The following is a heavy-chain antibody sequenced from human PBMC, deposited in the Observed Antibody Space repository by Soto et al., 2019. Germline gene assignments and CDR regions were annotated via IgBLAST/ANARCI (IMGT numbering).Heavy chain of an antibody. D-gene: IGHD2-15*01. J-gene: IGHJ4*02. CDR1: GFIFNEYG. Sequence: QVQLVESGGGVVQPGRSLRLSCAASGFIFNEYGMHWVRQAPGNGLAWVAVMWYGGSNKYYADSVKGRITFSRDNSKNTLSLQMNSLRVEDTAVYYCARWGCSGSTCNLTQRSFDLWGQGTLVTVSS. CDR2: MWYGGSNK. CDR3: ARWGCSGSTCNLTQRSFDL. V-gene: IGHV3-33*03.